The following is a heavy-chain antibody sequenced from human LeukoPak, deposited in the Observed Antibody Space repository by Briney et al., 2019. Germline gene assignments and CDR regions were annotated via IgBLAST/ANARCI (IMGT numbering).Heavy chain of an antibody. CDR2: INPNSGGT. D-gene: IGHD3-22*01. J-gene: IGHJ4*02. CDR1: GYTFTGYY. Sequence: ASAKVSCKASGYTFTGYYMHWVRHAPGQGLEWVGWINPNSGGTNYAQKFQSRVTMTRDTSISTAHIEMSRLRSADTTVDYCAETGDYYDSSGYYYDNWGQGTLVTISS. CDR3: AETGDYYDSSGYYYDN. V-gene: IGHV1-2*02.